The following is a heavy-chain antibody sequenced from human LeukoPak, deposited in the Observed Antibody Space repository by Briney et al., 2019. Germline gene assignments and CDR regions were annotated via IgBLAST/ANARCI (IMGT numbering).Heavy chain of an antibody. V-gene: IGHV3-23*01. CDR2: ISGSGGST. J-gene: IGHJ4*02. CDR3: AKVSDIVVVPAASRPHLDY. Sequence: GGTLRLSCAASGFTFSSYAMSWVRQAPGKGLEWVSAISGSGGSTYYADSVKGRFTISRDNSKNTLYLQMNSLRAEDTAVYYCAKVSDIVVVPAASRPHLDYWGQGTLVTVSS. CDR1: GFTFSSYA. D-gene: IGHD2-2*01.